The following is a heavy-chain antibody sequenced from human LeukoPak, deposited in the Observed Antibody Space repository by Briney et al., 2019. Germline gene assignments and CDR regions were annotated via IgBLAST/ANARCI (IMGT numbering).Heavy chain of an antibody. Sequence: SETLSLTCTVSGGSISSGGYYWSWIRQHPGKGLEWIGYIYYSGSTYYNPSLKSRVTISVDTSKNQFSLKLSSVTAADTAVYYCARLPYSSGWYVYWGQGTLVAVSS. CDR3: ARLPYSSGWYVY. D-gene: IGHD6-19*01. CDR2: IYYSGST. CDR1: GGSISSGGYY. J-gene: IGHJ4*02. V-gene: IGHV4-31*03.